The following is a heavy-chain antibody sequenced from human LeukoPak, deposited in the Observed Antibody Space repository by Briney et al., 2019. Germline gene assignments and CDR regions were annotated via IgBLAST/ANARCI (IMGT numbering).Heavy chain of an antibody. CDR1: GGSISSYY. CDR3: ARDPGYSGYDMFFDY. V-gene: IGHV4-59*01. D-gene: IGHD5-12*01. CDR2: IYYSGST. J-gene: IGHJ4*02. Sequence: SETLSLTCTVSGGSISSYYWSWIRQPPAKGLEWIGYIYYSGSTNYNPSLKSRVTISVDTSKNQFSLKLSSVTAADTAVYYCARDPGYSGYDMFFDYWGQGTLVTVSS.